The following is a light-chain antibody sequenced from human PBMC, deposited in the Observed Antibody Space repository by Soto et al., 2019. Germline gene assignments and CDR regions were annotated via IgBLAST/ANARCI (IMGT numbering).Light chain of an antibody. V-gene: IGLV2-14*01. J-gene: IGLJ1*01. CDR1: SSDVGGYNY. Sequence: QSVLTQPASVSGSPGQSITISCTGTSSDVGGYNYVSWYQQHPGKAPKLMIYDVSNRPSGVSNRFSGSKSGNTASPTISGLQAEDEADYYCSSYRSSSTLYVFGTGTKLTVL. CDR3: SSYRSSSTLYV. CDR2: DVS.